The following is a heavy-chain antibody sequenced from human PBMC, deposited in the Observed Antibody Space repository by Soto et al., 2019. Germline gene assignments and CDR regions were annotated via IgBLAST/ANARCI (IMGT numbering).Heavy chain of an antibody. V-gene: IGHV4-4*07. J-gene: IGHJ4*02. D-gene: IGHD2-15*01. CDR2: IYTSGST. CDR1: GGSISSYY. CDR3: ARGLVGATRHPDSDS. Sequence: PSETLSLTCTVSGGSISSYYWSWIRQPAGKGLEWIGRIYTSGSTNYNPSLKSRVTMSVDTSKNQFSLKLSSVTAADTAVYYCARGLVGATRHPDSDSWGQGTLVTVSS.